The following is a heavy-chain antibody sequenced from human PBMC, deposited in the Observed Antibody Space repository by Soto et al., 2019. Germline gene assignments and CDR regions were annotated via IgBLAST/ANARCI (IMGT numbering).Heavy chain of an antibody. J-gene: IGHJ4*02. CDR3: ARHRAAGGVDFDY. D-gene: IGHD6-13*01. Sequence: PSETLSLTCTVSGGSISGYYWSWIRQPPRKGLEWIGYIYYSGSPNYNPSLKGRVTISVDTSKNQFSLKLSSVTAADTAVYYCARHRAAGGVDFDYWGQGTLVTAPQ. CDR2: IYYSGSP. CDR1: GGSISGYY. V-gene: IGHV4-59*08.